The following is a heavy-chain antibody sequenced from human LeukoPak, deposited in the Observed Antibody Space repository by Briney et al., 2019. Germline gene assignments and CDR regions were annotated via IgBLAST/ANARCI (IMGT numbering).Heavy chain of an antibody. Sequence: SETLSLTCAVYGGSFSGYYWSWIRQPPGKGLEWIGEINHSGSTNYNPSLKSRVTISVDTTKNQFSLKLSSVTAADTAVYYCARVGGVRGVTDYWGQGTLVTVSS. V-gene: IGHV4-34*01. CDR3: ARVGGVRGVTDY. J-gene: IGHJ4*02. D-gene: IGHD3-10*01. CDR1: GGSFSGYY. CDR2: INHSGST.